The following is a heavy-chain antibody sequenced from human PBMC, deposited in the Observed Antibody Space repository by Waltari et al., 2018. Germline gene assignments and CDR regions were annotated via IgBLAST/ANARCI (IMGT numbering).Heavy chain of an antibody. CDR3: ARIVVPAYYYYYMDV. V-gene: IGHV4-39*07. Sequence: QLQLQESGPGLVKPSETLSLTCTVSGGSISSSSYYWCWIRQPPGKGLEWIGNIYYSGSTYYNPSLKSRVTISVDTSKNQFSLKLSSVTAADTAVYYCARIVVPAYYYYYMDVWGKGTTVTISS. CDR1: GGSISSSSYY. J-gene: IGHJ6*03. CDR2: IYYSGST. D-gene: IGHD2-2*01.